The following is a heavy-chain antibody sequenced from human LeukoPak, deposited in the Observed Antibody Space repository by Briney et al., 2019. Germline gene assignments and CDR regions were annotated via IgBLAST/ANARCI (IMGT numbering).Heavy chain of an antibody. D-gene: IGHD3-10*01. CDR2: INHSGST. CDR3: ARLPYGSGYWLPREGRDV. CDR1: GGSISSSSYY. V-gene: IGHV4-39*01. J-gene: IGHJ6*04. Sequence: SETLSLTCTVSGGSISSSSYYWGWIRQPPGKGLEWIGEINHSGSTNYNSSLKRRVTISVETSKKQFSLNLTSVTAAATAVYYCARLPYGSGYWLPREGRDVWGKGTTVTISS.